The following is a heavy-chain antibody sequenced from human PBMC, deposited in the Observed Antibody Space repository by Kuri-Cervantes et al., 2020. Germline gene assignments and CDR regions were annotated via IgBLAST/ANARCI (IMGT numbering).Heavy chain of an antibody. Sequence: ASVKVSCKASGYTFTSYYMHWVRQAPGQGLEWMGIINPSGGSTSYAQKFQGRVTMTRNTSISTAYMELSSLRSEDTAVYYCARLGAAHDCSGGSCSFNYYYYYMDVWGKGTTVTVSS. CDR1: GYTFTSYY. CDR3: ARLGAAHDCSGGSCSFNYYYYYMDV. CDR2: INPSGGST. V-gene: IGHV1-46*01. D-gene: IGHD2-15*01. J-gene: IGHJ6*03.